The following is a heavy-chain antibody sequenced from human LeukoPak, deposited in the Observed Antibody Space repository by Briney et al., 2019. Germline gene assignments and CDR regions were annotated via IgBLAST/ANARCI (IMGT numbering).Heavy chain of an antibody. V-gene: IGHV1-24*01. CDR2: FDPEDGET. J-gene: IGHJ4*02. CDR1: GYTLTELS. Sequence: ASVKVSCKVSGYTLTELSMHWVRQAPGKGLEWMGGFDPEDGETIYAQKFQGRVTITRDTSTSTAYMELRSLRSDDTAVYYCARDKGRGYSSSWPIDYWGQGTLVTVSS. D-gene: IGHD6-13*01. CDR3: ARDKGRGYSSSWPIDY.